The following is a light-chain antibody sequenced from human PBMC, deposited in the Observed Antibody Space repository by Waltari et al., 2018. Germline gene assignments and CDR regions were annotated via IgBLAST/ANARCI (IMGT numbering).Light chain of an antibody. J-gene: IGKJ5*01. CDR3: QQRSNWPLIT. CDR2: DAS. CDR1: QSVSSY. V-gene: IGKV3-11*01. Sequence: EIVLTQSPATLSLSPGERATLSCRASQSVSSYLAWFQQKPGQAPRLLIYDASHRATGIPARFSGSGSGTDFTLTISSLEPEDFAVYYCQQRSNWPLITFGQGTRLEIK.